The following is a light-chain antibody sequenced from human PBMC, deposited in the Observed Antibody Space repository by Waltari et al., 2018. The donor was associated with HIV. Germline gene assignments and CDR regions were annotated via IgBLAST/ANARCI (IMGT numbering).Light chain of an antibody. J-gene: IGLJ2*01. CDR3: AAWEDSLNGHVL. CDR1: SSNIGSNP. Sequence: QSVLTQPPSASGTPGQRVTFSCSGSSSNIGSNPVDWYQKLPGTAPRLLIYNNKQRPSGVPDRFSGSKSGTSASLAISGVQSEDEADYYCAAWEDSLNGHVLFGGGTKLTGL. CDR2: NNK. V-gene: IGLV1-44*01.